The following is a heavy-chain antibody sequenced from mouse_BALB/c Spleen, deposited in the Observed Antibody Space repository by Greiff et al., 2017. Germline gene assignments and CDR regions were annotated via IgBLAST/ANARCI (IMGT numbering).Heavy chain of an antibody. J-gene: IGHJ4*01. Sequence: EVKLVESGGGLVKPGGSLKLSCAASGFTFSDYYMYWVRQTPEKRLEWVATISDGGSYTYYPGSVKGRFTISRDNAKNNLYLQMSSLKSEDTAMYYCARDDIRRNGNYYMDYWGQGTSVTVSS. CDR1: GFTFSDYY. CDR3: ARDDIRRNGNYYMDY. CDR2: ISDGGSYT. D-gene: IGHD2-1*01. V-gene: IGHV5-4*02.